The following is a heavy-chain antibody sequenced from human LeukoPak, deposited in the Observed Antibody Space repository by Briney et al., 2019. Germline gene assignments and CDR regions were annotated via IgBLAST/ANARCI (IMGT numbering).Heavy chain of an antibody. CDR2: INSDGSST. Sequence: GGSLRLSCAASAFTFSHYWMQWVRQAPGKGLVWVSRINSDGSSTTYADSVKGRFTISRDNAKNTLYLQMNSLRAEDTAEYYCARVWGSDAFDIWGQGTMVTVSS. CDR1: AFTFSHYW. V-gene: IGHV3-74*01. CDR3: ARVWGSDAFDI. D-gene: IGHD3-16*01. J-gene: IGHJ3*02.